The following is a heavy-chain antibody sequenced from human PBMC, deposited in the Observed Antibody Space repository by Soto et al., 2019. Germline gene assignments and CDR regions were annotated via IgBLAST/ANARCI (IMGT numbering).Heavy chain of an antibody. J-gene: IGHJ4*02. V-gene: IGHV1-18*04. CDR3: ARVRDPTPYDILTGYYPKAFDY. Sequence: GASVKVSCKASGYTFTSYGISWVRQAPGQGLEWMGWISAYNGNTNYAQKLQGRVTMTTDTSTSTAYMELRSLRSDDTAVYYCARVRDPTPYDILTGYYPKAFDYWGQGTLV. D-gene: IGHD3-9*01. CDR2: ISAYNGNT. CDR1: GYTFTSYG.